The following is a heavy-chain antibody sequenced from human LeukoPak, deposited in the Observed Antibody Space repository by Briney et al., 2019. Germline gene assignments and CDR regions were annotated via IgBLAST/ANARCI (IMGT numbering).Heavy chain of an antibody. Sequence: ETLSLTCAVSGGFISSHYWSWIRQPPGKRLEWIGFIYYSGRARYNPSLHSRVTISADTSKNHLSLKLTSVTAADTALYYCARLRDNDSSGDPASFDMWGQGIMVTVSS. D-gene: IGHD3-22*01. V-gene: IGHV4-59*11. CDR1: GGFISSHY. J-gene: IGHJ3*02. CDR3: ARLRDNDSSGDPASFDM. CDR2: IYYSGRA.